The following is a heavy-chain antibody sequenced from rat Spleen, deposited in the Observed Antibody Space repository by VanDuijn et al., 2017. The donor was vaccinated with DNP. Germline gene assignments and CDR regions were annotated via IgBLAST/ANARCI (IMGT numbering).Heavy chain of an antibody. V-gene: IGHV5-25*01. CDR2: ISTGGGT. D-gene: IGHD1-4*01. CDR3: VTHYPHYFAY. J-gene: IGHJ2*01. Sequence: EVQLVESGGGLVQPGRSMKLSCAASGFTFTNYYMAWVRQAPKKGLEWVASISTGGGTYYRDSVKGRFTISRDDAKNTQYLYMDSLRSEDTATYYCVTHYPHYFAYWGQGVMVTVSS. CDR1: GFTFTNYY.